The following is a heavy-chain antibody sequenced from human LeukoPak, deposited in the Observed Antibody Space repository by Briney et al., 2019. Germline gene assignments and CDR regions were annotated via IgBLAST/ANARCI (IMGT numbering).Heavy chain of an antibody. V-gene: IGHV3-30*02. J-gene: IGHJ3*02. CDR3: AKDQTVAAIGFAFDI. CDR2: KRYDGTNE. D-gene: IGHD6-19*01. CDR1: GFTFRNYG. Sequence: GGSLRLSCVASGFTFRNYGMHWVRQAPGKGLEWVAFKRYDGTNEDYADSVKGRFTISRDNSKNTVSLQMNSLRTDDTAVYYCAKDQTVAAIGFAFDIWGQGTMVTVSS.